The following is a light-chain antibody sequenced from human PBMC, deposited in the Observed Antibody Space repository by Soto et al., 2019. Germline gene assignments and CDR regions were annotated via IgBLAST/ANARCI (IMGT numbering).Light chain of an antibody. CDR3: QQYDNYPLT. V-gene: IGKV1-5*01. CDR1: QNIRSY. CDR2: DAS. J-gene: IGKJ4*01. Sequence: DIQMTQSPSSLSASVGDRVTITCRASQNIRSYLSWYQQEPGKAPKLLIYDASTLESGVPSRFSGSGSGTEFTLTISSLQPDDFATYYCQQYDNYPLTFGG.